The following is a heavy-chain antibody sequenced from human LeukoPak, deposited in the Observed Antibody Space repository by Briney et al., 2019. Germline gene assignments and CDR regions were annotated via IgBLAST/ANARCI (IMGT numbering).Heavy chain of an antibody. CDR3: ATDFGEESDAFDI. Sequence: GRSLRLSCAASGFTFDDYAMHWVRQAPGKGLEWVSGISRNSGSIGYADSVKGRFTISRDNAKNSLYLQMNSLRAEDTALYYCATDFGEESDAFDIWGQGTMVTVSS. CDR1: GFTFDDYA. J-gene: IGHJ3*02. D-gene: IGHD3-10*01. CDR2: ISRNSGSI. V-gene: IGHV3-9*01.